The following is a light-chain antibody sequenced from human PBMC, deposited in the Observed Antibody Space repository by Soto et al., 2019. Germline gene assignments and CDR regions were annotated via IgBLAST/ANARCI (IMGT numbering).Light chain of an antibody. CDR2: DVS. CDR3: SSYTSSSTL. J-gene: IGLJ2*01. CDR1: SSDVGGYNY. V-gene: IGLV2-14*03. Sequence: QSVLPQPASVYGSPGQSITISCTGTSSDVGGYNYVSWYQHHPGKAPKLMIYDVSNRPSGVSNRFSGSKSGNTASLTISGLQAEDEADYYCSSYTSSSTLFGGGTQLTVL.